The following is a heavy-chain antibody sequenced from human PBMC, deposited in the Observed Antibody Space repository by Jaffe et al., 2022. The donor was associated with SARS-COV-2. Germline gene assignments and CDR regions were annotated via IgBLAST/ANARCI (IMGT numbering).Heavy chain of an antibody. D-gene: IGHD6-19*01. Sequence: EVQLVESGGGLVQPGGSLRLSCAASGFTFSSYAMSWVRQAPGKGLEWVSAISGSGGSTYYADSVKGRFTISRDNSKNTLYLQMNSLRAEDTAVYYCAKAGRGHSSGWYSRPSDYYYYYMDVWGKGTTVTVSS. CDR2: ISGSGGST. V-gene: IGHV3-23*04. CDR3: AKAGRGHSSGWYSRPSDYYYYYMDV. CDR1: GFTFSSYA. J-gene: IGHJ6*03.